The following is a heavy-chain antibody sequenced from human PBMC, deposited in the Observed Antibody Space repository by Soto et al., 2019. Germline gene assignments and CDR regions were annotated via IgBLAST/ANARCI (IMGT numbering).Heavy chain of an antibody. J-gene: IGHJ4*02. D-gene: IGHD6-6*01. CDR1: GGSFSGYY. CDR3: ARGYSSSFPPYFDY. Sequence: SETLSLTCAAYGGSFSGYYWSWIRQPPGKGLEWIGEINHSGSTNYNPSLKSRVTISVDTSKNQFSLKLSSVTAADTAVYYCARGYSSSFPPYFDYWGQGTLVTVSS. CDR2: INHSGST. V-gene: IGHV4-34*01.